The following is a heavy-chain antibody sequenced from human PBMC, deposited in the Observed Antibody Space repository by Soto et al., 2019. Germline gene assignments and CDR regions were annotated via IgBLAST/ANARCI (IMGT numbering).Heavy chain of an antibody. D-gene: IGHD2-2*01. J-gene: IGHJ4*02. CDR1: GFAFNNYG. Sequence: PGGSLRLSCTVSGFAFNNYGINWVRQAPGKGLEWVSSISKSDYTYYSDSVKGRFTISRDNGKNSVSLQMNTLRVEDTAVYYCAREDSIIIPAVSDFWGQGTLVTVSS. CDR2: ISKSDYT. CDR3: AREDSIIIPAVSDF. V-gene: IGHV3-21*01.